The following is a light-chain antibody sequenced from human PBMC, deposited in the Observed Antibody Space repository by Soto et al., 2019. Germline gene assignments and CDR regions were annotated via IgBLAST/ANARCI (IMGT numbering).Light chain of an antibody. CDR1: SSNIGAGYD. J-gene: IGLJ3*02. CDR2: GNS. CDR3: QSYDSSVSGWV. Sequence: QSVLTQPPSVSGAPGQRVTISCTGSSSNIGAGYDVHWYQQLPGTAPKLLISGNSNRPSGVPDRFSGSKSGTSASLAITGLQAEDEADYYCQSYDSSVSGWVFGGGTKPTVL. V-gene: IGLV1-40*01.